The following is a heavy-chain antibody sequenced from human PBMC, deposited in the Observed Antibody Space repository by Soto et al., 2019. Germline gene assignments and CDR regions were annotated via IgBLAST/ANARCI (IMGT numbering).Heavy chain of an antibody. CDR2: ISYDGSNK. V-gene: IGHV3-30*18. D-gene: IGHD3-10*01. J-gene: IGHJ4*02. CDR3: AKDLGYCSSTSCPKLLWFGELLYFPDY. Sequence: PGGSLRLSCAASGFTFSSYGMHWVRQAPGKGLEWVAVISYDGSNKYYADSVKGRFTISRDNSKNTLYLQMNSLRAEDTAVYYCAKDLGYCSSTSCPKLLWFGELLYFPDYWGQGTLVTVSS. CDR1: GFTFSSYG.